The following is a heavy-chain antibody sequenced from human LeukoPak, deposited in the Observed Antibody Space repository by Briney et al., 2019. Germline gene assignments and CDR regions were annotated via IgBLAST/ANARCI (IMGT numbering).Heavy chain of an antibody. CDR3: AKEGGRDGGYDSTWEFFDY. D-gene: IGHD5-12*01. CDR1: GFTFSSYS. CDR2: ISSSGGST. J-gene: IGHJ4*02. V-gene: IGHV3-23*01. Sequence: SGGSLRLSCAASGFTFSSYSMNWVRQAPGKGLEWVSGISSSGGSTYYADSVKGRFTISRDNSKNTLYLQMNGLGAGDTALYYCAKEGGRDGGYDSTWEFFDYWGQGTLVTVSS.